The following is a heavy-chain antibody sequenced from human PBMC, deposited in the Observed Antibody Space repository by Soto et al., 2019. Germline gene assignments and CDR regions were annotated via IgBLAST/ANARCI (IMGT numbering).Heavy chain of an antibody. Sequence: LRLSCAASGFAFSSYTMHWVRQAPGKGLEWVSSISTGSSYIYYADSLKGRFTISRDNAGNTLYLQMNSLRAEDTAVYYCAREMKQLVQEGFLQHWGQGTLVTVSS. J-gene: IGHJ1*01. V-gene: IGHV3-21*01. D-gene: IGHD6-13*01. CDR1: GFAFSSYT. CDR3: AREMKQLVQEGFLQH. CDR2: ISTGSSYI.